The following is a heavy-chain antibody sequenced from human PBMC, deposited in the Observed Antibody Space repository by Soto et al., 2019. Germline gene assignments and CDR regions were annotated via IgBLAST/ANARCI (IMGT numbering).Heavy chain of an antibody. CDR2: ISYDGSNK. CDR3: ATDIGSGSYLDYYYYGMDV. J-gene: IGHJ6*02. Sequence: QVQLVESGGGVVQPGRSLRLSCAASGFTFSSYGMHWVRQAPGKGLEWVAVISYDGSNKYYADSVKGRFTISRDNSKNTLYLQMNSLRAEATAVYYCATDIGSGSYLDYYYYGMDVWGQGTTVTVSS. CDR1: GFTFSSYG. V-gene: IGHV3-30*03. D-gene: IGHD3-10*01.